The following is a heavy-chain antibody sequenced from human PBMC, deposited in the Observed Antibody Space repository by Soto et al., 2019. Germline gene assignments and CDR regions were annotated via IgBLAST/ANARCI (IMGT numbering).Heavy chain of an antibody. CDR3: ARHIVVVVAATTAGDWFDP. CDR2: IYYSGST. J-gene: IGHJ5*02. Sequence: QLQLQESGPGLVKPSETLSLTCTVSGGSISSSSYYWGWIRQPPGKGLEWIGSIYYSGSTYYNPSLKSRVTISVDTSKNQFSLKLSSVTAADTAVYYCARHIVVVVAATTAGDWFDPWGQGTLVTVSS. D-gene: IGHD2-15*01. V-gene: IGHV4-39*01. CDR1: GGSISSSSYY.